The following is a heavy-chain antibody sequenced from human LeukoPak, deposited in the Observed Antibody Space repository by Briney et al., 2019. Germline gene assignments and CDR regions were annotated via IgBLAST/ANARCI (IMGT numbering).Heavy chain of an antibody. J-gene: IGHJ4*02. CDR3: ARARVAVAGIDY. CDR2: ISPSGST. V-gene: IGHV4-4*02. CDR1: GGSISSSNW. Sequence: PSGTLSLTCAVSGGSISSSNWGSGVRQRPGEGREWIGEISPSGSTNYNPSLKSRVTISVDKSKNQFSLKLSSVTAADTAVYYCARARVAVAGIDYWGQGTLVTVSS. D-gene: IGHD6-19*01.